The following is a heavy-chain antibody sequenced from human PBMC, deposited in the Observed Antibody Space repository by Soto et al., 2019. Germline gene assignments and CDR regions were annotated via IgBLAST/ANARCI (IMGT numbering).Heavy chain of an antibody. CDR2: ISADNGNT. CDR3: AGGGTPMDY. CDR1: GYTFTNFG. V-gene: IGHV1-18*01. J-gene: IGHJ4*02. Sequence: QVQLVQSGAEVKKPGASVKVSCKASGYTFTNFGISWVRQAPGQGLEWMGWISADNGNTNYAQNFQGRVTMTTDTSTSTASMKLMSLRSDDTAVYYCAGGGTPMDYWGQGTLVTVSS. D-gene: IGHD3-16*01.